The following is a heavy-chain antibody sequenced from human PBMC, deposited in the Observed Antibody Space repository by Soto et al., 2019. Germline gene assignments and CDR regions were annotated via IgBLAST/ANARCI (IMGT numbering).Heavy chain of an antibody. V-gene: IGHV3-15*01. CDR1: GFTFSNAW. J-gene: IGHJ5*02. Sequence: GGSLRLSCAASGFTFSNAWMSWVRQAPGKGLEWVGRIKSKSDGGTTDYAAPVKGRFTISRDDSKNTLLLQMNSLKTEDTAVYYCTTDVYEYSWGNYRYIPTWGQGTLVTVSS. CDR3: TTDVYEYSWGNYRYIPT. CDR2: IKSKSDGGTT. D-gene: IGHD3-16*02.